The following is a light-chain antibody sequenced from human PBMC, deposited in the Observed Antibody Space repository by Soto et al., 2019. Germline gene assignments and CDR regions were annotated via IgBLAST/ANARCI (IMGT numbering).Light chain of an antibody. CDR3: QQYYDWPT. CDR1: QTISSS. J-gene: IGKJ1*01. CDR2: LAS. V-gene: IGKV1-5*03. Sequence: GDRVTITCRASQTISSSLAWYQHKPGKAPKLLIYLASTLQSGVPARFSGSGSATEFTLTISRLEPEDFAVYFCQQYYDWPTFGQGTKVDI.